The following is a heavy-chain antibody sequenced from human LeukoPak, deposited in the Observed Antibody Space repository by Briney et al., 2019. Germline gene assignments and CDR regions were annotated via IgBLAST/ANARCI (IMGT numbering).Heavy chain of an antibody. V-gene: IGHV4-59*08. J-gene: IGHJ3*01. CDR1: RGSISGHY. CDR2: IYYSGNT. Sequence: SETLSLTCTVSRGSISGHYWSWIRQSPWKGLEWIGNIYYSGNTNYNPSLKSRVTISIDTSRIHFSLHLSSVTAADTAVYYCARTRYSGSHNSAFDLWGQGTVVTVSS. D-gene: IGHD1-26*01. CDR3: ARTRYSGSHNSAFDL.